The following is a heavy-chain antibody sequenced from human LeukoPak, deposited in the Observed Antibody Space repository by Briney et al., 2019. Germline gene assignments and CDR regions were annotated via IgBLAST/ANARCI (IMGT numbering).Heavy chain of an antibody. Sequence: ASVKVSCKASGYTFTGYYMHWVRQAPGQGLEWMGWINPNSGGTNYAQKFQGRVTMTRDTSISTAYMELSRLRSDDTAVYYCARGPRNYGDYGLDYPEPYYYYYMDVWGKGTTVTISS. CDR1: GYTFTGYY. V-gene: IGHV1-2*02. D-gene: IGHD4-17*01. J-gene: IGHJ6*03. CDR2: INPNSGGT. CDR3: ARGPRNYGDYGLDYPEPYYYYYMDV.